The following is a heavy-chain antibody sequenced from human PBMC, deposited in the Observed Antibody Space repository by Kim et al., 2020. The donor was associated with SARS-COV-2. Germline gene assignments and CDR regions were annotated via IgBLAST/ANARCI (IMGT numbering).Heavy chain of an antibody. J-gene: IGHJ6*02. CDR1: GGSISSYY. V-gene: IGHV4-59*01. D-gene: IGHD6-6*01. Sequence: SETLSLTCTVSGGSISSYYWSWIRQPPGKGLEWIGYIYYSGSTNYNPSLKSRVTISVDTSKNQFSLKLSSVTAADTAVYYCARDSGDSSSGYYYYGMDVWGQGTTVTVSS. CDR2: IYYSGST. CDR3: ARDSGDSSSGYYYYGMDV.